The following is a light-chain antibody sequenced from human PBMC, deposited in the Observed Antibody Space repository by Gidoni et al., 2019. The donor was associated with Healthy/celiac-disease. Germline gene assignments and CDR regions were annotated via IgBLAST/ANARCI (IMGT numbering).Light chain of an antibody. Sequence: QSALTQPASVSGSPGQSITISCTGTSSAIGGYNYVSWYQQHPGKAPQLMIYEVSNRPSGVSNRFSGSKSGNTASLTISGLQAEDEADYYCSSYTSSSTLYVFGTGTKVTVL. CDR3: SSYTSSSTLYV. V-gene: IGLV2-14*01. CDR2: EVS. J-gene: IGLJ1*01. CDR1: SSAIGGYNY.